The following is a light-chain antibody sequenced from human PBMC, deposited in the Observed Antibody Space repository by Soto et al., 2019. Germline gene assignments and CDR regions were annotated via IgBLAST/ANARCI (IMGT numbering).Light chain of an antibody. Sequence: QMTQSPSSLSASVGDRITITCRASRDIGSDLSWHQQKPGKAPNVLINVASTLRSGVPSRFSGSGSGTDFNLAINSLQPEDFATYFCQQSFTTPLTFGGGTKVDI. CDR2: VAS. V-gene: IGKV1-39*01. J-gene: IGKJ4*01. CDR3: QQSFTTPLT. CDR1: RDIGSD.